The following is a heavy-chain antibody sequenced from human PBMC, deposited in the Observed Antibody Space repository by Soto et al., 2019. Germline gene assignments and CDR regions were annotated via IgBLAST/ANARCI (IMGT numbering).Heavy chain of an antibody. CDR3: ARDWGYNYGFASDACDI. CDR1: GFTFSSYA. J-gene: IGHJ3*02. V-gene: IGHV3-30-3*01. Sequence: QVQLVESGGGVVQPGRSLRLSCAASGFTFSSYAMHWVRQAPGKGLEWVAVISYDGSNKYYADSVKGRFTISRDNSKNTLYLQMNSLRAEDTAVYDCARDWGYNYGFASDACDIWGQGTMVTVSS. D-gene: IGHD5-18*01. CDR2: ISYDGSNK.